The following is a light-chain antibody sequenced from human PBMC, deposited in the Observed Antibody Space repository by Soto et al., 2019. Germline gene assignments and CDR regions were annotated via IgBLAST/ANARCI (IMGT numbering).Light chain of an antibody. CDR3: ATWDDSLYVV. CDR1: NSNIGRKT. Sequence: QPVLSQPPSASGAPGQTVNISCSGSNSNIGRKTVNWYQHLPGAAPKLLIYGNHQRASGVPDRFSGSRSGTSASLAISGVQSEDEADYYCATWDDSLYVVFGGGTKLTVL. CDR2: GNH. V-gene: IGLV1-44*01. J-gene: IGLJ2*01.